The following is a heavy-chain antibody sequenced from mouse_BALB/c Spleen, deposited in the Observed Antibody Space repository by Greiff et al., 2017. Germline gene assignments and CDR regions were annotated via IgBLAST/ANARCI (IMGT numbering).Heavy chain of an antibody. CDR3: ARGGYGNAWFAY. J-gene: IGHJ3*01. V-gene: IGHV2-9*02. D-gene: IGHD2-1*01. CDR2: IWAGGST. CDR1: GFSLTSYG. Sequence: VKLVESGPGLVAPSQSLSITCTVSGFSLTSYGVHWVRQPPGKGLEWLGVIWAGGSTNYNSALMSRLSISKDNSKSQVFLKMNSLQTDDTAMYYCARGGYGNAWFAYWGQGTLVTVSA.